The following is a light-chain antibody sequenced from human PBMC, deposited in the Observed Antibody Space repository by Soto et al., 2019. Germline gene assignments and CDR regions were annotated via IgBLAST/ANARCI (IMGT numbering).Light chain of an antibody. V-gene: IGKV1-27*01. CDR3: QKYNSAPWT. Sequence: DIQMTQSPSTLSGSVGDRVTITCRASQTISSWLAWYQQKPGKAPKLLIYAASTLQSGVPSRFSGSGSGTDFTLTISSLQPEDVATYYCQKYNSAPWTFGQGTKVEIK. CDR1: QTISSW. CDR2: AAS. J-gene: IGKJ1*01.